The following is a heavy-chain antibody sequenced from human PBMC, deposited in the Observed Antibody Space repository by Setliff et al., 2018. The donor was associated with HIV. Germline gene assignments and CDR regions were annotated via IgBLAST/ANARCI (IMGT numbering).Heavy chain of an antibody. Sequence: GASVKVSCKASGGTFSSYPISWVRQAPGQGLEWMGGIIPIFGTTNYAQKFQGRVTITADESTSTAYMELSSLRFEDTAVYYCARGVTLVRGGRGDIWGQGTMVTVSS. CDR2: IIPIFGTT. CDR1: GGTFSSYP. J-gene: IGHJ3*02. CDR3: ARGVTLVRGGRGDI. D-gene: IGHD3-10*01. V-gene: IGHV1-69*13.